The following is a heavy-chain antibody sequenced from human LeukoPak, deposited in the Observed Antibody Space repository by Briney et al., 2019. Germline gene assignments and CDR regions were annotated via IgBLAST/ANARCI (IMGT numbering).Heavy chain of an antibody. Sequence: ASVKLSCKVSGYTLTELSMHWVRQAPGKGREWMGGFDPEDGETIYAQKFQGRVTMTEDTSTDTAYMELSSLRSEDTAVYYCATDRPRHYYDSSGYRLSGMDVWGQGTTVTVSS. J-gene: IGHJ6*02. V-gene: IGHV1-24*01. CDR1: GYTLTELS. CDR3: ATDRPRHYYDSSGYRLSGMDV. CDR2: FDPEDGET. D-gene: IGHD3-22*01.